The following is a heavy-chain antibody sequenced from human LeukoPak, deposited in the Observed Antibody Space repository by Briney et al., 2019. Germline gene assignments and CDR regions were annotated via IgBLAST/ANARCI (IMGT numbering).Heavy chain of an antibody. CDR2: ISWNSGSI. CDR3: AKDIIKLGYNGLGY. CDR1: GFTFDDYA. V-gene: IGHV3-9*01. J-gene: IGHJ4*02. D-gene: IGHD5-24*01. Sequence: GGSLRLSCAASGFTFDDYAMHWVRQAPGKGLEWVSGISWNSGSIGYADSVKGRFTISRDNAKNSLYLQMNSLRAEDTALYYCAKDIIKLGYNGLGYWGQGTLVTVSS.